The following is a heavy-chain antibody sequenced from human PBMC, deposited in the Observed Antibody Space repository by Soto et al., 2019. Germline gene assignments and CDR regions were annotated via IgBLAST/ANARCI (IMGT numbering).Heavy chain of an antibody. Sequence: PSETLSLTCAFNGGSFIAYYWTWIRQPPGRGLEWIGEIDHSGSTNYNPSLESRVTISIDTAKNRFSLNVTSVTAADTAVYYCVRGLRYSGMDVWGQGTTVTVSS. V-gene: IGHV4-34*01. CDR1: GGSFIAYY. CDR3: VRGLRYSGMDV. CDR2: IDHSGST. J-gene: IGHJ6*02. D-gene: IGHD2-15*01.